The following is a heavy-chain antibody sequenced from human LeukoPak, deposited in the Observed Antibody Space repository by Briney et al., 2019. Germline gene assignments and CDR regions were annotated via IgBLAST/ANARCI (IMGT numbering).Heavy chain of an antibody. CDR1: GFSVSSKY. D-gene: IGHD4-17*01. CDR2: ISYDGSNK. V-gene: IGHV3-30*18. J-gene: IGHJ4*02. CDR3: AKDLGLTTFHY. Sequence: GGSLRLSCAASGFSVSSKYMSWVRQAPGKGLEWVAVISYDGSNKYYADSVRGRFTISRDNSKNTLYLQMNSLRAEDTAVYYCAKDLGLTTFHYWGQGTLVTVSS.